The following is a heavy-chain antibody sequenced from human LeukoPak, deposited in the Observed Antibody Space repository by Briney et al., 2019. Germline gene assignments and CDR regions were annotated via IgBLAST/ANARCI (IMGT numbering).Heavy chain of an antibody. J-gene: IGHJ4*02. Sequence: GGSLRLSCAASGFTFSSYAMHWVRQAPGKGLEGVAVISYDGSNKYYADSVKGRFTISRDNSKNTLYLQMNSLRAEDTAVYYCARDCSSTSCSAQNYWGQGTLVTVSS. D-gene: IGHD2-2*01. CDR2: ISYDGSNK. CDR1: GFTFSSYA. CDR3: ARDCSSTSCSAQNY. V-gene: IGHV3-30-3*01.